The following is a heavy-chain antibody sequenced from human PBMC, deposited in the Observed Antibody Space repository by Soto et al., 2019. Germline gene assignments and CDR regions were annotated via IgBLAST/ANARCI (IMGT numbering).Heavy chain of an antibody. J-gene: IGHJ4*02. CDR3: AKDLRPDGRYDLDY. D-gene: IGHD3-3*01. CDR1: GFNFTIYA. Sequence: PGGSLRLSCSAYGFNFTIYAMNWVRQAPGKGLEWVACIIGNSEATYYADSVKGRFTISRDNSNHILYLQLSSLRVEDTAIYYCAKDLRPDGRYDLDYWGQGTQVTVSS. V-gene: IGHV3-23*01. CDR2: IIGNSEAT.